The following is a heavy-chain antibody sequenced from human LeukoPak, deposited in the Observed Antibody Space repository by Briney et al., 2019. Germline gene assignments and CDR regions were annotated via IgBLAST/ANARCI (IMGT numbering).Heavy chain of an antibody. CDR2: INHSGST. D-gene: IGHD5-24*01. J-gene: IGHJ4*02. CDR3: ARGRGYNAFDY. CDR1: GGSFSGYY. Sequence: SETLSLTCAVYGGSFSGYYWSWIRQPPGKGLEWIGEINHSGSTNYNPFLKSRVTISVDTSKNQFSLKLSSVTAADTTVYYCARGRGYNAFDYWGQGTLVTVSS. V-gene: IGHV4-34*01.